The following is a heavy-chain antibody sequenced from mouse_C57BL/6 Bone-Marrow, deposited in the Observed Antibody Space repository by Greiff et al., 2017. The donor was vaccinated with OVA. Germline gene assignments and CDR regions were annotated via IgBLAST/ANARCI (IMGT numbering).Heavy chain of an antibody. V-gene: IGHV1-15*01. CDR2: IDPETGGT. Sequence: QVQLQQSGAELVRPGASVTLSCKASGYTFTDYEMHWVKQTPVHGLEWIGAIDPETGGTAYNQKFKGKAILTADKSSSTAYMELRRLTSEDSAVYYCKGGLGDYFDYWGQGTTLTVSS. J-gene: IGHJ2*01. CDR3: KGGLGDYFDY. CDR1: GYTFTDYE. D-gene: IGHD4-1*01.